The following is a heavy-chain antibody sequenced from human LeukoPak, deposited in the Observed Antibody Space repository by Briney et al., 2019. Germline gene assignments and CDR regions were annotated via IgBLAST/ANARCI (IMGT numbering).Heavy chain of an antibody. CDR1: GFTVSSNY. D-gene: IGHD6-13*01. V-gene: IGHV3-66*01. J-gene: IGHJ4*02. CDR2: IYSGGST. CDR3: ARGEEDSSSYFDY. Sequence: GGSLRLSCSASGFTVSSNYMSWVRQAPGKGLEWVSVIYSGGSTYYADSVKGRFTISRDNSKNTLYLQMNSLRAEDTAVYYCARGEEDSSSYFDYWGQGTLVTVSS.